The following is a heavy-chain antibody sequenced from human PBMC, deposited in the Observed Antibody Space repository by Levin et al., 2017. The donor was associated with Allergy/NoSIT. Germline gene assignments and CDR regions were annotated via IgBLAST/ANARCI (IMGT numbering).Heavy chain of an antibody. CDR1: GFTFSSYW. D-gene: IGHD3-10*01. J-gene: IGHJ4*02. Sequence: GASVKVSCAASGFTFSSYWMHWVRQAPGKGLVWVSRINSDGSSTSYADSVKGRFTISRDNAKNTLYLQMNSLRAEDTAVYYCARESDYYGSGLDYWGQGTLVTVSS. CDR2: INSDGSST. CDR3: ARESDYYGSGLDY. V-gene: IGHV3-74*01.